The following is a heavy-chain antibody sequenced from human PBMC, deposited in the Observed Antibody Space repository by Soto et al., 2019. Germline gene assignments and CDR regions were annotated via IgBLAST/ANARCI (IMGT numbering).Heavy chain of an antibody. D-gene: IGHD4-17*01. CDR3: ATDYGEYPYYYGMDV. CDR1: GGTFSSYA. J-gene: IGHJ6*02. Sequence: RASVKVSCKASGGTFSSYAISWVRQAPGQGLEWMGGIIPIFGTANYAQKFQGRVTITADESTSTAYMELSSLRSEDTAVYYCATDYGEYPYYYGMDVWGQGTTVTV. V-gene: IGHV1-69*13. CDR2: IIPIFGTA.